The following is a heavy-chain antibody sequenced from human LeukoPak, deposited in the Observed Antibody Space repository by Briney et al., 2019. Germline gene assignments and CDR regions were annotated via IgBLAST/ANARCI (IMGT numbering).Heavy chain of an antibody. D-gene: IGHD2-2*02. CDR1: GGSISSGDYY. CDR3: ARAGWEYCSSTSCCTHFDY. V-gene: IGHV4-30-4*08. Sequence: SQTLSLTCTVSGGSISSGDYYWSWIRQPPGKGLEWIGYIYYSGSTYYNPSLKSRVTISVDTSKNQFSLKLSSVTAADTAVYYCARAGWEYCSSTSCCTHFDYWGQGTLVTVSS. CDR2: IYYSGST. J-gene: IGHJ4*02.